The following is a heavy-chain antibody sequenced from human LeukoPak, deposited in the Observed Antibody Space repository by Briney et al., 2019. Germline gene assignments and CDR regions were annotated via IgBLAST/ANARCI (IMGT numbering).Heavy chain of an antibody. J-gene: IGHJ6*02. Sequence: ASVKVSCKASGYTFTSYGISWVRQAPGQGLEWMGWISAYNGNTNYAQKLQGRVTMTTDTSTSTAYMELRSLRSDDTAVYYCARDLAAAGRRYYYGMDVWGQGTTVTVSS. D-gene: IGHD6-13*01. CDR2: ISAYNGNT. CDR3: ARDLAAAGRRYYYGMDV. V-gene: IGHV1-18*01. CDR1: GYTFTSYG.